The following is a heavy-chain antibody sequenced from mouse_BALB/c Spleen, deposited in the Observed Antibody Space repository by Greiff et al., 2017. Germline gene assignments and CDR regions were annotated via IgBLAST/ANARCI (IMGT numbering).Heavy chain of an antibody. D-gene: IGHD1-1*01. CDR1: GYNFTSYR. J-gene: IGHJ4*01. V-gene: IGHV1-4*01. CDR3: ARYYVSRSYAMDY. Sequence: VQLKQSGAEPAKPWASVKISCQASGYNFTSYRMHWVKQRPGQGLEWIGYINPSTGYSEYNKKFKDKATSTADKSSSTAYLQLSSLTSEDSAVYYGARYYVSRSYAMDYWGQGTLVTVSA. CDR2: INPSTGYS.